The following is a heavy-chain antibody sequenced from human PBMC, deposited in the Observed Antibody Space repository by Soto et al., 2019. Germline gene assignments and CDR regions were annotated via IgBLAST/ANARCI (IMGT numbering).Heavy chain of an antibody. CDR1: GYSFTSYW. J-gene: IGHJ6*02. CDR3: ARCPPWYYYGSGSPNPLGMDV. V-gene: IGHV5-51*03. Sequence: EVQLVQSGAEVKKPGESLKISCKGSGYSFTSYWIGWVRQMPGKGLEWMGIIYPGDSDTRYSPSFQGQVTISADKSISTAYLQWSSLKASDTAMYYCARCPPWYYYGSGSPNPLGMDVWGQGTTVTVSS. D-gene: IGHD3-10*01. CDR2: IYPGDSDT.